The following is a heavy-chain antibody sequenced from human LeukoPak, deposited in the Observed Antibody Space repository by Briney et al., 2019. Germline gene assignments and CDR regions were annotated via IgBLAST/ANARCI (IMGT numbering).Heavy chain of an antibody. J-gene: IGHJ4*02. CDR3: ARDPSGYFNY. CDR2: IYYSGST. Sequence: SETLSLTCTVSGGAVSTGNYYWSWIRQPPGKGLEWIGYIYYSGSTNYNPSLKSRVTISVDTSKNQFSLKLSSVTAADTAVYYCARDPSGYFNYWGQGTLATVSS. D-gene: IGHD3-22*01. V-gene: IGHV4-61*01. CDR1: GGAVSTGNYY.